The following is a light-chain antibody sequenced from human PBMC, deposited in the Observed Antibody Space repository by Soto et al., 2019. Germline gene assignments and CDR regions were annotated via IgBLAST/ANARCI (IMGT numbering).Light chain of an antibody. CDR3: SSYGASSTL. J-gene: IGLJ2*01. CDR2: DVS. CDR1: SSDIGGYNY. Sequence: QSDLTQPASVSGSPGQSITIPCTGTSSDIGGYNYVSWYQQHPGKAPKLMIFDVSYRPSGISDRFSGSKSGNTASLTISGLQPEDEADYYCSSYGASSTLFGGGTKLTVL. V-gene: IGLV2-14*03.